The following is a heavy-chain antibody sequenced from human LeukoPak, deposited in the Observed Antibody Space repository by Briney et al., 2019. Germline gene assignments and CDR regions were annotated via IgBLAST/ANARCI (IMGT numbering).Heavy chain of an antibody. J-gene: IGHJ4*02. CDR3: ATDGYEVFH. Sequence: ASVQDSCKVSADTRITLSMHWVRQAPGRGLEWMGGFDSEDGETIYAHQFQGRVTIIEATTTNTAYMQLSSLRYDANAAFYCATDGYEVFHWGQGTLVTISS. CDR1: ADTRITLS. CDR2: FDSEDGET. V-gene: IGHV1-24*01. D-gene: IGHD2-2*01.